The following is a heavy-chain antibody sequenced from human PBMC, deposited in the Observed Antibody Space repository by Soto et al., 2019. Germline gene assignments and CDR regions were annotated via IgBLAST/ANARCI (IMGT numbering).Heavy chain of an antibody. D-gene: IGHD6-13*01. CDR2: INHSGST. CDR1: GGSFSGYY. J-gene: IGHJ3*02. Sequence: SETLSLTCAVYGGSFSGYYWSWIRQPPGKGLEWIGEINHSGSTNYNPSLKSRVTISVDTSKNQFSLKLSSVTAADTAVYYCARAIDSSSWSRAFDIWGQGTMVTVSS. CDR3: ARAIDSSSWSRAFDI. V-gene: IGHV4-34*01.